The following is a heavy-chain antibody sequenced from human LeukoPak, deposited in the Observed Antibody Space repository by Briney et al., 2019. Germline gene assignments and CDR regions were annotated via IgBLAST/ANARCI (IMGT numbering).Heavy chain of an antibody. Sequence: GGSLRLSCAASGFPFSTYAMNWVRQAPGKGLEWVSAVTGSGANSYYADSVKGRFSVSRGNSKNMVYLQMSSLRAEDTALYYCAKSDYGYYFDSWGQGTLVTVSS. CDR1: GFPFSTYA. D-gene: IGHD4-17*01. CDR3: AKSDYGYYFDS. J-gene: IGHJ4*02. V-gene: IGHV3-23*01. CDR2: VTGSGANS.